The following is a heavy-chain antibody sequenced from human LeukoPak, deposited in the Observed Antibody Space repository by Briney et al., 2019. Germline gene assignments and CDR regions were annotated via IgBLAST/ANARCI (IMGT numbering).Heavy chain of an antibody. D-gene: IGHD2-2*03. CDR2: INHSGST. J-gene: IGHJ4*02. Sequence: PSETLSLTCAVYGGSFSGYYWSWIRQPPGKGLEWIGEINHSGSTNYNPSLKSRVTISVDTSKNQFSLKLSSVTAADTAVYYCARDGYCSSTSCYKGAPDYWGQGTLVTVSS. CDR1: GGSFSGYY. V-gene: IGHV4-34*01. CDR3: ARDGYCSSTSCYKGAPDY.